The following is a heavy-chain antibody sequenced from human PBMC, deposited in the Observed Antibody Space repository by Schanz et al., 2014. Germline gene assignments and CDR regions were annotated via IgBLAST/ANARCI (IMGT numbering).Heavy chain of an antibody. CDR3: ARLSVAGRPHVNYWYFDL. J-gene: IGHJ2*01. Sequence: QVQLVQSGAEVKKPGASVKVSCKASGYTFTSHGISWVRQAPGQGLEWMGWISPYNGNTNYAQKLQGRVTMTADTSTSTAYMDLRSLRSDDTAVYYCARLSVAGRPHVNYWYFDLWGRGTLVTVSS. CDR1: GYTFTSHG. D-gene: IGHD6-19*01. CDR2: ISPYNGNT. V-gene: IGHV1-18*01.